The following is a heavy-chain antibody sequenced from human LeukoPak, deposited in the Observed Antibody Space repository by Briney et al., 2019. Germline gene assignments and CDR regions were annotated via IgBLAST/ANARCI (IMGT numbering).Heavy chain of an antibody. J-gene: IGHJ4*02. Sequence: SETPSLTCTVFGVSISSFYWSWIRQPAGKGLQWIGRIYTSGSTNYSPSLRSRVTMSVDTSKNQFSLKLNSVTAADTAVYFCARGPDWPIDSWGQGTLVTVSS. CDR2: IYTSGST. CDR1: GVSISSFY. D-gene: IGHD3-9*01. CDR3: ARGPDWPIDS. V-gene: IGHV4-4*07.